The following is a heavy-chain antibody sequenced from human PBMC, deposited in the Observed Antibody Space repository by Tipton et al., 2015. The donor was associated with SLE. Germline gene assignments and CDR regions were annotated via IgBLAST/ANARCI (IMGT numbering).Heavy chain of an antibody. V-gene: IGHV4-34*01. CDR1: GGSLSGYY. D-gene: IGHD6-13*01. J-gene: IGHJ3*02. Sequence: TLSLTCAVYGGSLSGYYWSWIRQPPGKGLEWIGEINHSGSTNYNPSLKSRVTISVDTSKNQFSLKLSSVTAADTAVYYCARAFGSWYGSAFDIWGQGTMVTVSS. CDR2: INHSGST. CDR3: ARAFGSWYGSAFDI.